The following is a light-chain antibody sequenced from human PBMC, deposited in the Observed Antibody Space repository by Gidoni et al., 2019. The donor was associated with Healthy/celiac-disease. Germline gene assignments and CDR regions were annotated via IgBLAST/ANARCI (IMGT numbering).Light chain of an antibody. V-gene: IGLV1-51*01. J-gene: IGLJ2*01. Sequence: QSVLPPPPSVSAAPGQKVTISCSGSSSNIGNNYVSWYQQLPGTAPKLLIYDNNKRPSGIPDRFSGSKFGTSATLGITGLQTGDEADYYCGTWDSSLSAVVFGGGTKLTVL. CDR1: SSNIGNNY. CDR3: GTWDSSLSAVV. CDR2: DNN.